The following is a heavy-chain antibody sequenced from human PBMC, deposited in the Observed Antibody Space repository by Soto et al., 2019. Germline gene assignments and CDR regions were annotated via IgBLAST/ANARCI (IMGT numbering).Heavy chain of an antibody. CDR1: GGSISSSSYY. V-gene: IGHV4-39*01. J-gene: IGHJ5*02. CDR2: IYYSGST. D-gene: IGHD2-15*01. CDR3: ARHLILGYCSGGSCYRGWFDP. Sequence: SETLSLTCTVSGGSISSSSYYWGWIRQPPGKGLEWIGSIYYSGSTYYNPSLKSRVNISVDTSKNQFSLKLSSVTAADTAVYYCARHLILGYCSGGSCYRGWFDPWGQGTLVTVSS.